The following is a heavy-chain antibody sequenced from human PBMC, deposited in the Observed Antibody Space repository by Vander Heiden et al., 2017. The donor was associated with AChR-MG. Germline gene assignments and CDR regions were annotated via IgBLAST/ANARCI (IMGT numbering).Heavy chain of an antibody. Sequence: QVQLVQSGAEVKKPGSSVKVSCKASGGTFSSYAISWVRQAPGQGLEWMGGIIPIFGTANYAQKFQGRVTITADKSTSTAYMELSSLRSEDTAVYYCARALLPREPINYGEDLLNMDVWGKGTTVTVSS. CDR3: ARALLPREPINYGEDLLNMDV. D-gene: IGHD4-17*01. V-gene: IGHV1-69*06. J-gene: IGHJ6*03. CDR1: GGTFSSYA. CDR2: IIPIFGTA.